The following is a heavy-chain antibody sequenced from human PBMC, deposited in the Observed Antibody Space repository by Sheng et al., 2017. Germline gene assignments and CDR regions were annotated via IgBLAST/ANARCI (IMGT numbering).Heavy chain of an antibody. D-gene: IGHD2-2*01. CDR1: GFIFSNYW. Sequence: EVQLVESGGGLVQPGGSLRVSCAASGFIFSNYWMSWVRQPPGKGLEWVANIKQDGSETYYVDSVKGRFTISRDNAKNSLYLQMNSLRAEDTAMYYCARGPYCSRTSCYSGFDYWGQGTLVT. J-gene: IGHJ4*02. V-gene: IGHV3-7*01. CDR3: ARGPYCSRTSCYSGFDY. CDR2: IKQDGSET.